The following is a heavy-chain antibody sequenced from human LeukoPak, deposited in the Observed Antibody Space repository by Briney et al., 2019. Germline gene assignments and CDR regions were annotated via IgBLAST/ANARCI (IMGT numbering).Heavy chain of an antibody. V-gene: IGHV4-39*07. CDR3: ARDHWYDILSFDY. Sequence: PSETLSLTCTVSGGSISSSSYYWGWIRQPPGKGLEWIGSIYYSGSTYYNPSLKSRVTISVDTSKNQFSLKLDSVTPEDTAVYYCARDHWYDILSFDYWGQGTLVTVSS. D-gene: IGHD3-9*01. CDR1: GGSISSSSYY. CDR2: IYYSGST. J-gene: IGHJ4*02.